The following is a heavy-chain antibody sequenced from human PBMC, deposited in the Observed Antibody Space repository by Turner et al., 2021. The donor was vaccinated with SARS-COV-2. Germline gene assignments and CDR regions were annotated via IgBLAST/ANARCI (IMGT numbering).Heavy chain of an antibody. CDR3: ATGGWALRFFDWLYGMDV. CDR1: GGTFSSYV. J-gene: IGHJ6*02. Sequence: KASGGTFSSYVISWARQAPGQGLEWMGGIIPISGTANYAQKFQGRVTIIADESTSTAYMELSSLRSEDTAVYYCATGGWALRFFDWLYGMDVWGQGTTVTVSS. V-gene: IGHV1-69*01. D-gene: IGHD3-9*01. CDR2: IIPISGTA.